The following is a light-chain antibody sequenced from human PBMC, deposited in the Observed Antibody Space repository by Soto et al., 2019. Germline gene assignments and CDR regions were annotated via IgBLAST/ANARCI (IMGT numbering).Light chain of an antibody. CDR2: GAS. CDR1: QSVSANY. Sequence: EIVLTQSPGTLSLSPGESATLSCRASQSVSANYLAWYQQKPGQAPRLLIYGASSRATGIPDRFSGSGSETDFTLTISRLETEEFAVYYCQQYGSSPFTFGQGTKLEIK. CDR3: QQYGSSPFT. J-gene: IGKJ2*01. V-gene: IGKV3-20*01.